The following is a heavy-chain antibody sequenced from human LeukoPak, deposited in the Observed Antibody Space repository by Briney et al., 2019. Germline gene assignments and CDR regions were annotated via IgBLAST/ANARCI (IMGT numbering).Heavy chain of an antibody. V-gene: IGHV3-66*01. CDR3: ARASDPLDAFDI. CDR2: IYSGGST. Sequence: HPGGSLRLSCAASGFTFSSYGMHWVRQAPGKGLEWVSVIYSGGSTYYADSVKGRFTISRDNSKNTLYLQMNSLRAEDTAVYYCARASDPLDAFDIWGQGTMVTVSS. D-gene: IGHD2-21*02. J-gene: IGHJ3*02. CDR1: GFTFSSYG.